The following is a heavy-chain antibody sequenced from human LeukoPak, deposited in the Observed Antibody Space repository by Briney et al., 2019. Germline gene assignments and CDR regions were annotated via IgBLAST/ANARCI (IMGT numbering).Heavy chain of an antibody. V-gene: IGHV6-1*01. Sequence: SQTLSLTCAISGDSVSSNSAAWNWIRQPPSRGLEWLGRTYYRSKWYNDYALSVKSRITINPDTSKNQFSLQLNSVTPGDTAVYYCARAQPAGVGNWFDPWGQGTLVTVSS. J-gene: IGHJ5*02. D-gene: IGHD2-2*01. CDR3: ARAQPAGVGNWFDP. CDR1: GDSVSSNSAA. CDR2: TYYRSKWYN.